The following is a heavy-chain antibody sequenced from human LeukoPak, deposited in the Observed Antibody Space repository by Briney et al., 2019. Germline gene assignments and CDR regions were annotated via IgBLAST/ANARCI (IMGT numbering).Heavy chain of an antibody. V-gene: IGHV3-15*01. D-gene: IGHD3/OR15-3a*01. J-gene: IGHJ4*02. CDR3: TTWTDLYDY. CDR1: GFTFSDAW. Sequence: GGSLRLSCEGSGFTFSDAWMSWIRQAPGKGPEWVGRIRSKTDGGTTDYAAPVKGRFIISRDDSRNTHYLQMNSLKTEDTALYYCTTWTDLYDYWGQGTLVTVSS. CDR2: IRSKTDGGTT.